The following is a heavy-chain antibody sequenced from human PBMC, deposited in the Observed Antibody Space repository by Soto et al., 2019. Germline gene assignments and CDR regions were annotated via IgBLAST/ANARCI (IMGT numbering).Heavy chain of an antibody. D-gene: IGHD1-7*01. CDR3: ARGGELLYYYYYGMDV. CDR2: ISSSSSYI. Sequence: LSLSCAASGFTFSSYSMNWVRQAPGKGLEWVSSISSSSSYIYYADSVKGRFTISRDNAKNSLYLQMNSLRAEDTAVYYCARGGELLYYYYYGMDVWGQGTTVTVSS. CDR1: GFTFSSYS. J-gene: IGHJ6*02. V-gene: IGHV3-21*01.